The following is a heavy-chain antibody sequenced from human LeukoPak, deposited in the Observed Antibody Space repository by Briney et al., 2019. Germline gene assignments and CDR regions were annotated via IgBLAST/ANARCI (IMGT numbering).Heavy chain of an antibody. CDR3: GRRPAVDGPIDN. CDR2: VYSSGTT. D-gene: IGHD3/OR15-3a*01. V-gene: IGHV4-59*07. CDR1: GGSLHHSF. J-gene: IGHJ4*02. Sequence: SDTLSLTCVASGGSLHHSFWTWVRRPPGKGLEWIGRVYSSGTTDYSPSLKSRLTISIDTSKNQFSLRLASVTAADTAVYYCGRRPAVDGPIDNWGQGILVAVSS.